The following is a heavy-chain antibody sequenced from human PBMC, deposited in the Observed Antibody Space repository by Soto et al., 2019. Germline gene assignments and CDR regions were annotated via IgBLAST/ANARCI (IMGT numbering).Heavy chain of an antibody. CDR1: GFSVTATGMG. D-gene: IGHD2-8*02. CDR2: ILWTDDK. J-gene: IGHJ4*02. Sequence: QITLKESGPTLVRPTQTVTLTCTLSGFSVTATGMGVAWIRQPPEKALEWLGVILWTDDKRYSPSLKSRLTMTRDTSENQVALTMTNMGPDDTATYYCVHGHLVAGRPFDSWGQGMLVFVSP. V-gene: IGHV2-5*01. CDR3: VHGHLVAGRPFDS.